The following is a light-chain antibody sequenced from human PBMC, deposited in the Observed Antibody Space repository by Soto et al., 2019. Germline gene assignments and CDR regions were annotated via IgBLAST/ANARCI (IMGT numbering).Light chain of an antibody. CDR2: AAS. Sequence: DIQMTQSPSSLSASVGDRVTITCRASQGISNYLAWYQQKPGKVPKLLIYAASTLQSGVPSRFSGSGSGTDFTLPISRLQPEDVATYYCQKYNRARRTFGQGTKVEIK. CDR3: QKYNRARRT. CDR1: QGISNY. J-gene: IGKJ1*01. V-gene: IGKV1-27*01.